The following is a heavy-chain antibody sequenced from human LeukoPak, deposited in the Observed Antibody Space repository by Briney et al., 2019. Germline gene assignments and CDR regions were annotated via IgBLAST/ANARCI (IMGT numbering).Heavy chain of an antibody. V-gene: IGHV3-23*01. Sequence: PGGSLRLSCAASGLAFSSYAMSWVRQAPGKGPEWVSTISVASNTFYADSVKGRFTISRDNSRNTVYLQMTSLRADDTAVYYCADYGVSGVRNNFCWGQGTLVTVSS. CDR1: GLAFSSYA. J-gene: IGHJ4*02. CDR3: ADYGVSGVRNNFC. D-gene: IGHD3-3*01. CDR2: ISVASNT.